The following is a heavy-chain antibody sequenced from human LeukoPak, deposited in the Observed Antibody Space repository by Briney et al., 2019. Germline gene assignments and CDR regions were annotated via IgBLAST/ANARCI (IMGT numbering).Heavy chain of an antibody. J-gene: IGHJ4*02. Sequence: QAGGSLRLSCAASGCTFNTNAMSWVRQAPGKGLEWFSAISGRTGGTYYADSVKGRFTLSRDNAKNSLYLQMNSLRAKDTAVYYCARAPKYCSGGSCSDYWGQGTLVTVSS. CDR3: ARAPKYCSGGSCSDY. V-gene: IGHV3-23*01. CDR2: ISGRTGGT. CDR1: GCTFNTNA. D-gene: IGHD2-15*01.